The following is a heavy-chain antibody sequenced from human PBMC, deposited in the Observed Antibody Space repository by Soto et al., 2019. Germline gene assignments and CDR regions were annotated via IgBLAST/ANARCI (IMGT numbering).Heavy chain of an antibody. D-gene: IGHD4-17*01. CDR3: ARHITVTSPFDY. CDR1: GGSITSGGYY. J-gene: IGHJ4*02. V-gene: IGHV4-31*03. CDR2: INYSGST. Sequence: PLETLSLTCTVSGGSITSGGYYWSWIRQHPGKGLEWIGYINYSGSTYYNPSLKSRVTISADTSKNHFSLKLNSVTAADTAVYYCARHITVTSPFDYWGQGTLVTVSS.